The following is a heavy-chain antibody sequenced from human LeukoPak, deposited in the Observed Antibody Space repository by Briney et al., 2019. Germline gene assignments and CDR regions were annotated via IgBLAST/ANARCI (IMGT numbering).Heavy chain of an antibody. D-gene: IGHD3-22*01. Sequence: ASVKVSCKASGGTFSSYAISWVRQAPGQGLEWMGGIIPIFGTANYAQKFQGRVTITADESTSTAYMELSSLRSEDTAVYYCARVPYDSSGYFWNEEEYFQHWGQGTLVTVS. CDR3: ARVPYDSSGYFWNEEEYFQH. J-gene: IGHJ1*01. V-gene: IGHV1-69*13. CDR1: GGTFSSYA. CDR2: IIPIFGTA.